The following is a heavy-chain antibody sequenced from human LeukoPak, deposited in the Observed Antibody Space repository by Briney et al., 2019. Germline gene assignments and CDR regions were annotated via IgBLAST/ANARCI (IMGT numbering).Heavy chain of an antibody. V-gene: IGHV4-34*01. J-gene: IGHJ4*02. D-gene: IGHD2-2*01. Sequence: PSETLSLTCAVYGGSFSGYYWSWIRQPPEKGLEWIGEINHSGSTNYNPSLKSRVTISVDTSKNQFSLKLSSVTAADTAVYYCARMIKGYCSSTSCYHRTPFDYWGQGTLVTVSS. CDR2: INHSGST. CDR3: ARMIKGYCSSTSCYHRTPFDY. CDR1: GGSFSGYY.